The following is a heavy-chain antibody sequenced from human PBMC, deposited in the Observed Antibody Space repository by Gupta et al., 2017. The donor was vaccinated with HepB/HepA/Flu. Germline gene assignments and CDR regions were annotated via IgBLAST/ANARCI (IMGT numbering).Heavy chain of an antibody. J-gene: IGHJ5*02. CDR1: GFTFSDYI. V-gene: IGHV3-30-3*01. D-gene: IGHD3-3*01. Sequence: QVQLVESGGGVVQPGQSLRLPCAAAGFTFSDYIMHWVHQAPGKGLEWVAVFSKGGDDISVADSVKGRFSFSRDNSNNSLDLQMSSLRAEDSAVYYCVRGGDFFDESGYYDLWGQGALVTVSS. CDR2: FSKGGDDI. CDR3: VRGGDFFDESGYYDL.